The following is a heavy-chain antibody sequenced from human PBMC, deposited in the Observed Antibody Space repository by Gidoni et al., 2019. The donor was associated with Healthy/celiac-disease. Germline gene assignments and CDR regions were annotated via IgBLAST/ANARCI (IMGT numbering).Heavy chain of an antibody. V-gene: IGHV3-30-3*01. Sequence: QVPLVVSVGGVVQPVRPWFLPCLAPGVPFSSSAVHWVRQAPGKGLEWVAVISYDGSNKYYADSVKGRFTISRDNSKNTLYLQMNSLRAEDTAVYYCARGGELTWTQLMEYYFDYWGQGTLVTVSS. CDR1: GVPFSSSA. D-gene: IGHD5-18*01. J-gene: IGHJ4*02. CDR2: ISYDGSNK. CDR3: ARGGELTWTQLMEYYFDY.